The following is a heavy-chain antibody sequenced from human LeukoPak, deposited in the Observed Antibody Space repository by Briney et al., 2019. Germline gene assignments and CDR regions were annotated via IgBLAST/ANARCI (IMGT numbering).Heavy chain of an antibody. CDR3: ASSGLRYSASR. CDR2: IYSGGST. Sequence: QAGGSLRLSCAASGFTVSSNYMSWVRQAPGKGLEWVSVIYSGGSTYYADPVKGRFTISRDNSKNTLYLQMNSLRAEDTAVYYCASSGLRYSASRWGQGTLVTVSS. D-gene: IGHD3-9*01. V-gene: IGHV3-66*02. CDR1: GFTVSSNY. J-gene: IGHJ4*02.